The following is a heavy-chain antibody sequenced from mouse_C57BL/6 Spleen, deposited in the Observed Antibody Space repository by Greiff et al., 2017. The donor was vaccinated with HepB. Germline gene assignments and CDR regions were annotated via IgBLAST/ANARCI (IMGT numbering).Heavy chain of an antibody. CDR3: ARSRSSPYYAMDY. Sequence: EVQLQQSGPELVKPGASVKISCKASGYSFTGYYMNWVKQSPEKSLEWIGEINPSTGGTTYNQKFKAKATLTVDKSSSTAYMQLKSLTPEDSAVYYCARSRSSPYYAMDYWGQGTSVTVSS. V-gene: IGHV1-42*01. D-gene: IGHD1-1*01. J-gene: IGHJ4*01. CDR1: GYSFTGYY. CDR2: INPSTGGT.